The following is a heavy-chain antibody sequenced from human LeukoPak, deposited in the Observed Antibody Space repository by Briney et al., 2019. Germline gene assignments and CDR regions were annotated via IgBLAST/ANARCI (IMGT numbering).Heavy chain of an antibody. J-gene: IGHJ3*02. Sequence: GGSLRLSCAASGFTFSSYEMSWVRQAPGKGLEWVSYISNRGTTIYYADSVKGRFTISRDNAKSSLYLQMNSLRAEDTAVYYCASYIRAPFDIWGQGTMVTISS. CDR2: ISNRGTTI. D-gene: IGHD3-10*01. V-gene: IGHV3-48*03. CDR1: GFTFSSYE. CDR3: ASYIRAPFDI.